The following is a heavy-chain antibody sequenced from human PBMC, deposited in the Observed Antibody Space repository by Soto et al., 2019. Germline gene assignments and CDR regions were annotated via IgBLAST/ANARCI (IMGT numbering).Heavy chain of an antibody. CDR3: AKDDKQRPGSSCSWFDP. J-gene: IGHJ5*02. Sequence: GGSLRLSCAASGFTFSSYGMHWVRQAPGKGLEWVAVISYDGSNKYYADSVKGRFTISRDNSKNTLYLQMNSLRAEDTAVYYCAKDDKQRPGSSCSWFDPWGQGTLVPVSS. V-gene: IGHV3-30*18. CDR1: GFTFSSYG. CDR2: ISYDGSNK. D-gene: IGHD6-13*01.